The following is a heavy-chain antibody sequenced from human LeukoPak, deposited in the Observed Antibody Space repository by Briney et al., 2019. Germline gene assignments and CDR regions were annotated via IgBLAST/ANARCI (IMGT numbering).Heavy chain of an antibody. Sequence: PSQTLSLTCTVSGGSISSGGYYWSWIRQPPGKGLEWIGYIYHSGSTYYNPSLKSRVTISVDRSKNQFSLKLSSVTAADTAVYYCARDGRFLEWLNPDAFDIWGQGTMVTVSS. CDR2: IYHSGST. D-gene: IGHD3-3*01. J-gene: IGHJ3*02. CDR1: GGSISSGGYY. CDR3: ARDGRFLEWLNPDAFDI. V-gene: IGHV4-30-2*01.